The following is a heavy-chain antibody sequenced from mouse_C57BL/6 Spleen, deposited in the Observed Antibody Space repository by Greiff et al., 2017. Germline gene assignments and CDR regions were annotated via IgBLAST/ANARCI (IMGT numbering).Heavy chain of an antibody. CDR2: INYDGSST. Sequence: EVHLVESEGGLVQPGSSMKLSCTASGFTFSDYYMAWVRQVPEKGLEWVANINYDGSSTYYLDSLKSRFIISRDNAKNILYLQMSSLKSEDTATYYCARERNYSNFFFDYWGQGTTLTVSS. J-gene: IGHJ2*01. CDR3: ARERNYSNFFFDY. V-gene: IGHV5-16*01. CDR1: GFTFSDYY. D-gene: IGHD2-5*01.